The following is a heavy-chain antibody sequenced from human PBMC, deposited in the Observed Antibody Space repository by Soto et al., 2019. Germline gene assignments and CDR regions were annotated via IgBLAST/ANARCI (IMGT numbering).Heavy chain of an antibody. Sequence: ASVKVSCKASGGTFSSYALRWVRQAPGQGLEWMGGIIPIFGTANYAQNFQGRVTITADESTVTVYMELSSLRSEDTAVYYCATALYCSGGNCADYWGQGTLVTVSS. CDR3: ATALYCSGGNCADY. CDR1: GGTFSSYA. CDR2: IIPIFGTA. J-gene: IGHJ4*02. V-gene: IGHV1-69*13. D-gene: IGHD2-15*01.